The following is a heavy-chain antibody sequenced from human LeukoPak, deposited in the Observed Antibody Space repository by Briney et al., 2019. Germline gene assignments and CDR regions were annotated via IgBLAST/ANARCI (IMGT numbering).Heavy chain of an antibody. V-gene: IGHV1-8*01. CDR3: ARVFMYYYDSRGGFDP. CDR1: GYTFTSYD. CDR2: MNPNSGNT. D-gene: IGHD3-22*01. Sequence: GASVTVSCKASGYTFTSYDINWVRQATGQGLEWMGWMNPNSGNTGYAQKFQGRVTMTRNTSISTAYMELSSLRSEDTAVYYCARVFMYYYDSRGGFDPWGQGTLVTVSS. J-gene: IGHJ5*02.